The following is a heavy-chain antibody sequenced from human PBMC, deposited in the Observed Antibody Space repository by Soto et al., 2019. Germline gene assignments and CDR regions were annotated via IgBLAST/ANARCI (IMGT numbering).Heavy chain of an antibody. CDR3: AHSSAVAVTSPRGYYYGMDV. Sequence: QITLKESGPTLVKPTQTLTLTCTFSGFSLSTSGVGVGWIRQPPGKALEWLALIYWDDDKRYSPSLKSRLTITKDPSKNQVVLTMTNMDPVDPATYYCAHSSAVAVTSPRGYYYGMDVWGQGTTVTVSS. J-gene: IGHJ6*02. CDR1: GFSLSTSGVG. CDR2: IYWDDDK. D-gene: IGHD6-19*01. V-gene: IGHV2-5*02.